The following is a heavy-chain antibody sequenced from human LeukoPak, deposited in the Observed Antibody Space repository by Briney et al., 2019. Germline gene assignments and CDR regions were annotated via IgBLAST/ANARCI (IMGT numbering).Heavy chain of an antibody. CDR1: GGSISSSSYS. J-gene: IGHJ3*02. CDR2: IYYSGST. Sequence: SETLSLTCTVSGGSISSSSYSWGWIRQPPGKGLEWIGNIYYSGSTYYNPSLKSRVTISVDTSKNQFSLKLSSVTAADTAVYYCARVPAGVIGMKDAFDIWGQGTMVTVSS. CDR3: ARVPAGVIGMKDAFDI. D-gene: IGHD3-16*02. V-gene: IGHV4-39*07.